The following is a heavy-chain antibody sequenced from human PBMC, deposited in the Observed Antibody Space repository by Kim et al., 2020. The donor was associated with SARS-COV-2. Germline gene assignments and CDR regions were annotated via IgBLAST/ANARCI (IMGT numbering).Heavy chain of an antibody. CDR2: ISSSSSYI. D-gene: IGHD3-10*01. CDR3: ARDLKLLWFGELSGAFDI. V-gene: IGHV3-21*01. J-gene: IGHJ3*02. CDR1: GFTFSSYS. Sequence: GGSLRLSCAASGFTFSSYSMNWVRQAPGKGLEWVSSISSSSSYIYYADSVKGRFTISRDNAKNSLYLQMNSLRAEDTAVYYCARDLKLLWFGELSGAFDIWGQGTMVTVSS.